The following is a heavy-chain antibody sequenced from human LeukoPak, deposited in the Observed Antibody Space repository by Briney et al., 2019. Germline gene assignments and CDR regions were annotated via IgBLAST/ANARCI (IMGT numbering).Heavy chain of an antibody. CDR3: AKDRLTYYYDSSGYYFFDY. D-gene: IGHD3-22*01. CDR1: GFTFSSYA. V-gene: IGHV3-23*01. CDR2: ISGSGGST. J-gene: IGHJ4*02. Sequence: RGSLRLSCAASGFTFSSYAMSWVRQAPGKGLEWVSAISGSGGSTYYADSVKGRFTISRDNSKDTLYLQMNSLRAEDTAVYYCAKDRLTYYYDSSGYYFFDYWGQGTLVTVSS.